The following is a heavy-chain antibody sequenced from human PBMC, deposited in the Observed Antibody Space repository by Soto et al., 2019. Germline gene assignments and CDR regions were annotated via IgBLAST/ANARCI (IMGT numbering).Heavy chain of an antibody. Sequence: GGSLRLSCAASGFTFSSYAMSWVRQAPGKGLEWVSAISGSGGSTYYADSVKGRFTISRDNSKNTLYLQMNSLRAEDTAVYYCASSDYGDYVGAAFDIWGQGTMVTVSS. D-gene: IGHD4-17*01. CDR1: GFTFSSYA. V-gene: IGHV3-23*01. J-gene: IGHJ3*02. CDR2: ISGSGGST. CDR3: ASSDYGDYVGAAFDI.